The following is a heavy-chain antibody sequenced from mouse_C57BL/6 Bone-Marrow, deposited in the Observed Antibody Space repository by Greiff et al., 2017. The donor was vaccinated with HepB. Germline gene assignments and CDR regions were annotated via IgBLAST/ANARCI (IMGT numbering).Heavy chain of an antibody. CDR1: GYTFTDYY. CDR2: INPNNGGT. D-gene: IGHD1-1*01. Sequence: VQLQQSGPELVKPGASVKISCKASGYTFTDYYMNWVKQSHGKSLEWIGDINPNNGGTSYNQKFKGKATLTVDKSSSTAYMELRSLTSEDSAVYYCARSRYYGSGGTDYWGQGTTLTVSS. V-gene: IGHV1-26*01. CDR3: ARSRYYGSGGTDY. J-gene: IGHJ2*01.